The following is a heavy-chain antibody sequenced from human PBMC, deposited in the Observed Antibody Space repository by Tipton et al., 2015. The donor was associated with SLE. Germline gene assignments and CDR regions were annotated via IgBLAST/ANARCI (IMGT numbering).Heavy chain of an antibody. CDR2: IYSGGST. J-gene: IGHJ4*02. Sequence: SLRLSCAASGFTFSSYWMHWVRQAPGKGLVWVSVIYSGGSTYYADSVKGRITISRDNSKNTLYLQMNSLRAEDTAVYYCAKGPYYYDSSGPFDYWGQGTLVTVSS. V-gene: IGHV3-23*03. D-gene: IGHD3-22*01. CDR3: AKGPYYYDSSGPFDY. CDR1: GFTFSSYW.